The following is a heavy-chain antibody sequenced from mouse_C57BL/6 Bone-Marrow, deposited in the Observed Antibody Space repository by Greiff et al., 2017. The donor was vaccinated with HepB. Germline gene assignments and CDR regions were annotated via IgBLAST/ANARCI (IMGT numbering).Heavy chain of an antibody. CDR2: IRSKSNNYAT. Sequence: EVKLMESGGGLVQPKGSLKLSCAASGFSFNTYAMNWVRQAPGKGLEWVARIRSKSNNYATYYADSVKDRFTISRDDSESMLYLQMNNLKTEDTAMYYCVEDYDDGAWFAYWGQGTLVTVSA. D-gene: IGHD2-4*01. CDR1: GFSFNTYA. J-gene: IGHJ3*01. CDR3: VEDYDDGAWFAY. V-gene: IGHV10-1*01.